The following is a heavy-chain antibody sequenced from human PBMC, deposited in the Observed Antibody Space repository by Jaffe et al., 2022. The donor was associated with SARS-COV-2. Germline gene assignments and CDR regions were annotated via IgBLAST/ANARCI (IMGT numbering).Heavy chain of an antibody. CDR3: ARERSALTGYSRPDPSYFDY. CDR1: GGSISSSSYY. V-gene: IGHV4-39*01. D-gene: IGHD3-9*01. J-gene: IGHJ4*02. Sequence: QLQLQESGPGLVKPSETLSLTCTVSGGSISSSSYYWGWIRQPPGKGLEWIGSIYYSGSTYYNPSLKSRVTISVDTSKNQFSLKLSSVTAADTAVYYCARERSALTGYSRPDPSYFDYWGQGTLVTVSS. CDR2: IYYSGST.